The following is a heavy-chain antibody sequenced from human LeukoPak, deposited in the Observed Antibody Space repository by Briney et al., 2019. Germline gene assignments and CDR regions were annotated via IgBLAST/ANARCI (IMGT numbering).Heavy chain of an antibody. CDR3: ARGPPYAPGVLDV. CDR1: GGSISSGVYS. J-gene: IGHJ6*04. CDR2: IYYGGNT. D-gene: IGHD7-27*01. V-gene: IGHV4-30-4*07. Sequence: SETLSLTCAVSGGSISSGVYSWSWVRQPPGKGLEWIGYIYYGGNTYYNPSLKSRLTISLDTSNNQFSLKLNSVTAADTAVYYCARGPPYAPGVLDVWGRGTTVTISS.